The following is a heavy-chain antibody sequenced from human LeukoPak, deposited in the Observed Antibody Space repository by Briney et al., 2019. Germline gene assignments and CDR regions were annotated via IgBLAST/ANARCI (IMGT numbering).Heavy chain of an antibody. CDR2: IYTSGST. D-gene: IGHD5-18*01. J-gene: IGHJ6*03. V-gene: IGHV4-61*02. Sequence: SETLSLTCTVSGGSISSGSYYWSWIRQPAGKGLEWIGRIYTSGSTNYNPSLKSRVTISVDTSKNQFSLKLSSVTAADTAVYYCARDNSPLGYSYGFNYYYYMDVWGKGTTVTVSS. CDR3: ARDNSPLGYSYGFNYYYYMDV. CDR1: GGSISSGSYY.